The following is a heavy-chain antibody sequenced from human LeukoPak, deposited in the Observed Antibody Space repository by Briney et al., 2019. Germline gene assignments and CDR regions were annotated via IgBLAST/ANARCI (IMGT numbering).Heavy chain of an antibody. CDR3: AKDIAAAGGY. CDR1: GFTFNNYP. D-gene: IGHD6-13*01. CDR2: ISYDGSNK. Sequence: GGSLRLSCAASGFTFNNYPMPWVRQAPGKGLEWVAVISYDGSNKYYADSVKGRFTISRDNSKNTLYLQMNSLRAEDTAVYYCAKDIAAAGGYWGQGTLVTVSS. V-gene: IGHV3-30*04. J-gene: IGHJ4*02.